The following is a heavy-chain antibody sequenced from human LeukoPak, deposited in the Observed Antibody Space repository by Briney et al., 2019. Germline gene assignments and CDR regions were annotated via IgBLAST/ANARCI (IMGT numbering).Heavy chain of an antibody. D-gene: IGHD3-22*01. CDR2: IYDSGST. CDR3: ARGAYYYDSSGYNWYFDL. J-gene: IGHJ2*01. V-gene: IGHV4-59*01. CDR1: GGSISRYY. Sequence: SETLSLTCTVSGGSISRYYWSWIRQPPGKGLEWIGYIYDSGSTNYNPSLKSRVTISVDTSKKQFSLNLSSVTAADMAVYHCARGAYYYDSSGYNWYFDLWGRGTLVTVSS.